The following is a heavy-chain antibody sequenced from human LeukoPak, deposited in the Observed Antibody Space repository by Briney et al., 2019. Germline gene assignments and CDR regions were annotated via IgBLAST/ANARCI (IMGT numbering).Heavy chain of an antibody. CDR3: STDWYDY. J-gene: IGHJ4*02. CDR1: GSGFSFSNAW. V-gene: IGHV3-15*01. D-gene: IGHD6-13*01. CDR2: IKSKGDGGTT. Sequence: GGSLRLSCAASGSGFSFSNAWMTWVRQAPGKGLEWVGRIKSKGDGGTTDYAAPVKGRFTMSRDDSQSTLYLQMNNLKVEDTAIYYCSTDWYDYWGQGTLVTVSS.